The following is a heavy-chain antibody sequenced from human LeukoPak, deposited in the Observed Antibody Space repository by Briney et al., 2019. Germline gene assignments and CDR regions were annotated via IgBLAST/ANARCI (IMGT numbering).Heavy chain of an antibody. J-gene: IGHJ4*02. CDR3: ARAQQGPLDY. CDR2: ISSGSNYI. V-gene: IGHV3-21*06. Sequence: GGSLRLSCTAFGFTFSSYSLNWVRQAPGKGLEWVSSISSGSNYIYYADSEKGRFTISRDNAKNSLYLQMNSLRAEDTAVYYCARAQQGPLDYWGQGTLVTVSS. CDR1: GFTFSSYS.